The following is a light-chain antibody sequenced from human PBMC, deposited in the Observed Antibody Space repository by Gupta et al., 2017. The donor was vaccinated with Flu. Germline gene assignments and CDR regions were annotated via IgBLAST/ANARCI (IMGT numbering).Light chain of an antibody. V-gene: IGKV1-12*01. CDR1: QGISNW. CDR2: GAS. Sequence: DIQMTQSPSSVSASVGDRVTITCRASQGISNWLAWYQQKPGKAPQFLIYGASRVQSGVPSRFSGSGSGTXFTLTIXSRQPEDFATYYCQQENSFPFIFGXGTKLDIK. CDR3: QQENSFPFI. J-gene: IGKJ2*01.